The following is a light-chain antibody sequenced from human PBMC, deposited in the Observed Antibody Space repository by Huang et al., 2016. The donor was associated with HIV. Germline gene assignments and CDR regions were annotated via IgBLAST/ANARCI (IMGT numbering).Light chain of an antibody. CDR3: MQALQTPRT. CDR1: QSLLHSTGYPY. CDR2: LAS. J-gene: IGKJ4*02. V-gene: IGKV2-28*01. Sequence: DIVMTQSPLSLPVTPGEPASISCRSSQSLLHSTGYPYLDWYLQKPGQSPQLLIYLASTRASGVPGRFSGRGSTTNFTLKISRVEAEDVGLFYCMQALQTPRTFGRGTKVEIK.